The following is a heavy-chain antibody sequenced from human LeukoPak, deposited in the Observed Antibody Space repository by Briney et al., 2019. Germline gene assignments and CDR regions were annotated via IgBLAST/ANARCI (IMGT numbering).Heavy chain of an antibody. V-gene: IGHV1-18*01. CDR1: GYTFTNYV. Sequence: ASVKVSCKASGYTFTNYVINWVRQAPGHGLDWMGWISAYNGNTNYAQKLQGRVTMTTDTFTSTAYMELRCLRSDDTAVYYCAREGEYCSGGTCHSPLNWFDPWGQGTLVTVSS. D-gene: IGHD2-15*01. CDR2: ISAYNGNT. CDR3: AREGEYCSGGTCHSPLNWFDP. J-gene: IGHJ5*02.